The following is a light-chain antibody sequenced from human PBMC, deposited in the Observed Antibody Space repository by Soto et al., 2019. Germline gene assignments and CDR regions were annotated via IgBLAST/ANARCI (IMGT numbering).Light chain of an antibody. J-gene: IGKJ2*01. CDR1: QSLAYSDGNTY. Sequence: DVVMTQSPLSLPVTLGQPASISCRSSQSLAYSDGNTYLNWFQQRPDQSPRRLIYKVSNRDSGXPXRXIGSGSGTDFTLKISRVEAEDVGVYYCMQGTHWPPYTFGQGTKLEIK. CDR3: MQGTHWPPYT. V-gene: IGKV2-30*01. CDR2: KVS.